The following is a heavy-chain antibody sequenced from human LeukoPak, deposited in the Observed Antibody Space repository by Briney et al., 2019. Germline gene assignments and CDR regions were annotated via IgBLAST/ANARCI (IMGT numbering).Heavy chain of an antibody. CDR1: GGTFSSYA. Sequence: SVKVSCKASGGTFSSYAISWVRQAPGQGLEWMGGITPIFGPANYAQRLQGRVTITADESTSTVYMELSSLRSEDTAVYYCATSIVGVVGAWEPGAWGQGTLVTVSS. V-gene: IGHV1-69*13. D-gene: IGHD1-26*01. CDR3: ATSIVGVVGAWEPGA. J-gene: IGHJ5*02. CDR2: ITPIFGPA.